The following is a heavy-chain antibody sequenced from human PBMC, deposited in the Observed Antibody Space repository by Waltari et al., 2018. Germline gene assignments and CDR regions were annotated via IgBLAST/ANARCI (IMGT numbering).Heavy chain of an antibody. V-gene: IGHV4-39*01. CDR2: SSYTGTT. J-gene: IGHJ3*01. CDR3: ATYVGASIGTAAFDV. D-gene: IGHD3-16*01. Sequence: AWIRQPPGKGLEWTATSSYTGTTYYNPSLRSRVTISVDMAKNQFSLKLTSVTPADTAVYYCATYVGASIGTAAFDVWGQGTMVTVSS.